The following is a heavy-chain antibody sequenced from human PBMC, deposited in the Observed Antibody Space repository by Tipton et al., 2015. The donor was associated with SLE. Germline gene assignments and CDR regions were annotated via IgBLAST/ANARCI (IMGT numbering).Heavy chain of an antibody. CDR1: GGSFSEYY. J-gene: IGHJ3*02. D-gene: IGHD3-16*02. V-gene: IGHV4-34*01. Sequence: TLSLTCAVYGGSFSEYYWSWIRQPPGKGLEWIGYIYYTGNTNYNPSLKSRVTMSVDTSKSQFSLKLTFVTAADTAVYYCAQAHLWGSYRYASDIWGQGTMVTVSS. CDR3: AQAHLWGSYRYASDI. CDR2: IYYTGNT.